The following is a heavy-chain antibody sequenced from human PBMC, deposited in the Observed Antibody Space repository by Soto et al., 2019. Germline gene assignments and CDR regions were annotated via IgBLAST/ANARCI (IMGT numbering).Heavy chain of an antibody. CDR2: MNPNSGNT. J-gene: IGHJ4*02. Sequence: VASVKVSCKASGYTFTSYDINWVRQATGQGLEWMGWMNPNSGNTGYAQKFQGRVTMTRNTSISTAYMELSSLRSEDTAVYYCARGGRPGHINDILTPFDYWGQGTLVTVSS. CDR1: GYTFTSYD. V-gene: IGHV1-8*01. CDR3: ARGGRPGHINDILTPFDY. D-gene: IGHD3-9*01.